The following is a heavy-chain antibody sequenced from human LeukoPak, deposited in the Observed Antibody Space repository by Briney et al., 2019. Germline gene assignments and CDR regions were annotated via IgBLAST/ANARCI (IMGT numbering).Heavy chain of an antibody. J-gene: IGHJ4*02. D-gene: IGHD5-18*01. CDR3: ARAGYSYGYCFDY. CDR2: IYYSGST. Sequence: PSETLSLTCTVSGGSISSYYWSWLRQPPRKGLEWIGYIYYSGSTNYNPSLKSRVTISVDTSKNQFSLKLSSVTAADTAVYYCARAGYSYGYCFDYWGQGTLVTVSS. CDR1: GGSISSYY. V-gene: IGHV4-59*01.